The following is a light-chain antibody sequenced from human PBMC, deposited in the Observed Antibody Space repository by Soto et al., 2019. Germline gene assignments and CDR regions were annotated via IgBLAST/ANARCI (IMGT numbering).Light chain of an antibody. CDR1: QRVGSW. V-gene: IGKV1-5*03. J-gene: IGKJ1*01. CDR2: KAY. CDR3: QQYGSSSPWT. Sequence: DIQMTQSPSTLSASVGDRVTITCRASQRVGSWLAWYQQKPGKAPKLLIYKAYSLESGVPSRFSGSGSGTEDSLTISSLHPDDFASYHCQQYGSSSPWTFGQGTKVEIK.